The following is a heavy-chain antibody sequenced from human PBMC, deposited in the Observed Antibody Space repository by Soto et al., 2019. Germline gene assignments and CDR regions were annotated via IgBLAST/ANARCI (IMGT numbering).Heavy chain of an antibody. D-gene: IGHD3-3*01. CDR3: AGVGPYDCWSGYYCLFAY. J-gene: IGHJ4*02. CDR1: GFTFSDYY. Sequence: QVQLVESGGGLVKPGGSLRLSCAASGFTFSDYYMSWIRQAPGKGLEWVSYISSSGSTINYADSVKGRFTISRDNAKNSLYMQMTSERAEDTAGYYCAGVGPYDCWSGYYCLFAYWGQGTLVTVSS. CDR2: ISSSGSTI. V-gene: IGHV3-11*01.